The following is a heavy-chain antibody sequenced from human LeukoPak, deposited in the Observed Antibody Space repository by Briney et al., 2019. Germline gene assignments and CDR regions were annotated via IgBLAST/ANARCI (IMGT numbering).Heavy chain of an antibody. Sequence: GGSLRLSCAASGFIFSSYSMSWVCQAPGKGLEWVSSTSSRSSNMYYADSVKGRFTISRDNAKNSMYMQMNSLRVEDTAVYYCARGNWGSVYYYGMDVWGQGTTVTVSS. CDR1: GFIFSSYS. V-gene: IGHV3-21*01. D-gene: IGHD7-27*01. J-gene: IGHJ6*02. CDR3: ARGNWGSVYYYGMDV. CDR2: TSSRSSNM.